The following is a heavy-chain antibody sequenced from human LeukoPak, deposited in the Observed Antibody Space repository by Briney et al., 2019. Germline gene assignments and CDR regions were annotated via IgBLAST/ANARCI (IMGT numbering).Heavy chain of an antibody. CDR3: ANSRGYASGNL. J-gene: IGHJ5*02. CDR1: GFTVSDYA. V-gene: IGHV3-23*01. D-gene: IGHD3-10*01. Sequence: SGGSLRLSCAASGFTVSDYAMSWVRQAPGKGLEWVSAISGTADRTYYVGSVKGRFTVSRDNSKNMLYLQMSGLRTEDTAVYYCANSRGYASGNLWGQGTLLTVSS. CDR2: ISGTADRT.